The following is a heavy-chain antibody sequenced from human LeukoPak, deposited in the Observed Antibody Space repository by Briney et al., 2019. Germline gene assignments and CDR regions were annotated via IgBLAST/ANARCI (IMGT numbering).Heavy chain of an antibody. J-gene: IGHJ4*02. CDR1: GGSISSGDYY. CDR2: IYYSGST. Sequence: SETLSLTCTVSGGSISSGDYYWSWIRQPPGKGLEWIGYIYYSGSTYYNPSLKSRVTISVDTSKNQFSLKLSSVTAADTAVYYCARDQYCSGGSCYSGLFDYWGQGTLVPSPQ. V-gene: IGHV4-30-4*02. D-gene: IGHD2-15*01. CDR3: ARDQYCSGGSCYSGLFDY.